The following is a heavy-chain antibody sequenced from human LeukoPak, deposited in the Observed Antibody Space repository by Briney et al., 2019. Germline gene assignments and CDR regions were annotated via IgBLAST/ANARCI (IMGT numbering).Heavy chain of an antibody. V-gene: IGHV3-30*18. D-gene: IGHD6-13*01. CDR1: GFTFSSYG. CDR2: ISYDGSNK. CDR3: AKEGSIAAAGIFDY. Sequence: PGRSLRLSCAASGFTFSSYGMHWVRQAPGKGLEWVAVISYDGSNKYYADSVKGRFTISRDNSKNTLYLQMNSLRAEDTAVYYCAKEGSIAAAGIFDYWGQGTLVTVSP. J-gene: IGHJ4*02.